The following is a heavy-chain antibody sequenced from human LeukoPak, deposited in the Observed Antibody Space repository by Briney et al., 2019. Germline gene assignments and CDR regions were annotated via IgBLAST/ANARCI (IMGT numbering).Heavy chain of an antibody. D-gene: IGHD3-9*01. J-gene: IGHJ4*02. CDR2: INPNSGGT. V-gene: IGHV1-2*02. Sequence: ASVKVSCKASGYTFTSYYMHWVRQAPGQGLEWMGWINPNSGGTNYAQKFQGRVTMTRDTSISTAYMELSRLRSDDTAVYYCARDGYYDILTGYYYWGQGTLVTVSS. CDR3: ARDGYYDILTGYYY. CDR1: GYTFTSYY.